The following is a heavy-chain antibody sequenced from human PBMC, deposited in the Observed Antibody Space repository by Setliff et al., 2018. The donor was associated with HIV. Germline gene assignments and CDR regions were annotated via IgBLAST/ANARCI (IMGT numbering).Heavy chain of an antibody. CDR1: GFTFSSYG. CDR3: AKLQGDYYYMDV. V-gene: IGHV3-30*02. D-gene: IGHD3-10*01. J-gene: IGHJ6*03. CDR2: IRLDGNNK. Sequence: GGSLRLSCAASGFTFSSYGMHWVRQAPGKGLEWVTYIRLDGNNKYYADSVKGRFTISRDNSKNTLYLQMNSLRAEDTAVYYCAKLQGDYYYMDVWGKGTTVTVSS.